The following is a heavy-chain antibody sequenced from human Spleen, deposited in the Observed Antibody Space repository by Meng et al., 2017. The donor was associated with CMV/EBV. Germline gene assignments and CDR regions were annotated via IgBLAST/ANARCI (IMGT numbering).Heavy chain of an antibody. CDR1: GFTFSGYS. CDR2: ISSSSSYI. CDR3: ARDRRVGATTLPDYFDY. J-gene: IGHJ4*02. Sequence: ETLSLTCVASGFTFSGYSMNWVRQAPGKGLEWVSSISSSSSYIYYADSVKGRFTISRDNAKNSLYLQMNSLRAEDTAVYYCARDRRVGATTLPDYFDYWGQGTLVTVSS. D-gene: IGHD1-26*01. V-gene: IGHV3-21*01.